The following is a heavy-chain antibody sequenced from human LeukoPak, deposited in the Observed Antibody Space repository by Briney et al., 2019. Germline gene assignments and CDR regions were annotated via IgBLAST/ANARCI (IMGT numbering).Heavy chain of an antibody. CDR1: GDSVSSNSAA. CDR2: TYYRSKWYN. D-gene: IGHD3-10*01. Sequence: SQTLSLTCAFSGDSVSSNSAAWNWIRQSPSRGLEWLGRTYYRSKWYNDYAVSVKSRITNNPDTSKNQFSLQLSSVTPEDTAVCYCARGYYYGSGSYYPWFDYWGEGTLVTVSS. J-gene: IGHJ4*02. V-gene: IGHV6-1*01. CDR3: ARGYYYGSGSYYPWFDY.